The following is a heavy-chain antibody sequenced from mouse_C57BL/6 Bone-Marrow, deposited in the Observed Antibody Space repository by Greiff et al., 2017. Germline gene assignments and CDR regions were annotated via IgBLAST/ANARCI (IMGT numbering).Heavy chain of an antibody. CDR1: GFTFSDYY. CDR2: ISNGGGST. D-gene: IGHD1-1*01. J-gene: IGHJ4*01. Sequence: EVMLVESGGGLVQPGGSLKLSCAASGFTFSDYYMYWVRQTPEKRLEWVAYISNGGGSTYYPDTVKGRFTISRDNAKNTLYLQMSRLKSEDTAMYYCARPDSSYVYYDMDDWGQGTSVTVSS. CDR3: ARPDSSYVYYDMDD. V-gene: IGHV5-12*01.